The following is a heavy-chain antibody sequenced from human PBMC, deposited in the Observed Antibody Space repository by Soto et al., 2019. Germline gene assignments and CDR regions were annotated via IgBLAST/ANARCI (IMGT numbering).Heavy chain of an antibody. CDR1: GYTFTSYG. Sequence: GASVKVSCKASGYTFTSYGISWVRQAPGQGLEWMGWISAYNGNTNYAQKLQGRVTMTTDTSTSTAYMELRSLRSDDTAVYYCARDRNAEGQLWSYDAFDIWGQGTMVTVSS. CDR2: ISAYNGNT. V-gene: IGHV1-18*01. CDR3: ARDRNAEGQLWSYDAFDI. D-gene: IGHD5-18*01. J-gene: IGHJ3*02.